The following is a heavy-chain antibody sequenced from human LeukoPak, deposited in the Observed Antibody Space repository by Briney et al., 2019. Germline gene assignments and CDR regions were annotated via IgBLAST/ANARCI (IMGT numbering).Heavy chain of an antibody. CDR1: GGSISSYY. D-gene: IGHD2-15*01. Sequence: KGSETLSLTCTVSGGSISSYYWSWIRQPPGKGLEWIGYIYYSGSTNYNPSLKSRVTISVDTSKNQFSLKLSSVTAADTAVYYCTRVRYCSGGSCYSRGNWFDPWGQGTLVTVSS. V-gene: IGHV4-59*01. J-gene: IGHJ5*02. CDR3: TRVRYCSGGSCYSRGNWFDP. CDR2: IYYSGST.